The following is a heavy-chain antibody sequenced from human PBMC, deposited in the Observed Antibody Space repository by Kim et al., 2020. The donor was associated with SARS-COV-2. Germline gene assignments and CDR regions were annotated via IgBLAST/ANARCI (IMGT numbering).Heavy chain of an antibody. CDR2: IKQDGSEK. Sequence: GGSLRLSCAASGFTFSSYWMSWVRQAPGKGLEWVANIKQDGSEKYYVDSVKGRFTIYRDNAKNSLYLQMNSLRAEDTAVYYCARAGPGYSSGWSEDAFDIWGQGTMVTVSS. V-gene: IGHV3-7*03. CDR3: ARAGPGYSSGWSEDAFDI. J-gene: IGHJ3*02. CDR1: GFTFSSYW. D-gene: IGHD6-19*01.